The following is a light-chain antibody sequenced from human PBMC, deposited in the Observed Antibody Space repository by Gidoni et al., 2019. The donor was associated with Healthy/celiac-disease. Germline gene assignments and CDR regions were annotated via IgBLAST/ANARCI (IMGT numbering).Light chain of an antibody. V-gene: IGKV1-33*01. J-gene: IGKJ4*01. Sequence: DIQMTQSPSSLSESVGDRVTITCQASQDISNYLNWYQQKPGKAPKLLIYDASNLETGVPSRFSGSGSVTDFTFTISSLQPEDIATYYCQQYDNLPSLTFGGGTKVEIK. CDR2: DAS. CDR3: QQYDNLPSLT. CDR1: QDISNY.